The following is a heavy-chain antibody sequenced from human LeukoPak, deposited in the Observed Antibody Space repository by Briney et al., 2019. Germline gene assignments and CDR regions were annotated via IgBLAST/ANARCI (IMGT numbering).Heavy chain of an antibody. CDR3: ARDKSHSSGWYSSAYDI. Sequence: KSGGSLRLSCAASGFTFSSYSMNWVRQAPGKGLEWVSSISSSSSYIYYADSVKGRFTIPRDNAKSSLYLQMNSLRAEDTAVYYCARDKSHSSGWYSSAYDIWGQGTMVTVSS. J-gene: IGHJ3*02. CDR2: ISSSSSYI. V-gene: IGHV3-21*01. CDR1: GFTFSSYS. D-gene: IGHD6-19*01.